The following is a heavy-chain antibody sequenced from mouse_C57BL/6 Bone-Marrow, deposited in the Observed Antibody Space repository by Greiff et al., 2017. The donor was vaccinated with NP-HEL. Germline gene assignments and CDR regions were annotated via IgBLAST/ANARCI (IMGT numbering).Heavy chain of an antibody. Sequence: QVQLKESGAELVRPGASVTLSCKASGYTFTDYEMHWVKQTPVHGLEWIGAIDPETGGTAYNQKFKGKAILTADKSSSTAYMELRSLTSEDSAVYYCTNYGGFAYWGQGTLVTVSA. V-gene: IGHV1-15*01. CDR3: TNYGGFAY. CDR2: IDPETGGT. D-gene: IGHD2-4*01. CDR1: GYTFTDYE. J-gene: IGHJ3*01.